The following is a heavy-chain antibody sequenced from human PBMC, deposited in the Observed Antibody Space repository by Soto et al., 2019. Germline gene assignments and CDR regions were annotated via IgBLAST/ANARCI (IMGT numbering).Heavy chain of an antibody. CDR1: GGSISSYY. J-gene: IGHJ4*02. CDR3: ARVIPAAMPEGPYYFDY. D-gene: IGHD2-2*01. V-gene: IGHV4-59*01. Sequence: QVQLQESGPGLVKPSETLSLTCTVSGGSISSYYWSWIRQPPGKGLEWIGYIYYSGSTNYNPSLKSRVTISVDTSKNQFSLKLSSVTAADTAVYYCARVIPAAMPEGPYYFDYWGQGTLVTVSS. CDR2: IYYSGST.